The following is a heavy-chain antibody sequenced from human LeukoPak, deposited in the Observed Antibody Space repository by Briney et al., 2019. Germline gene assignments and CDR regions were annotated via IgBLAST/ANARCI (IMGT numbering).Heavy chain of an antibody. Sequence: PGRSLRLSCAASGFTFSSYAMSWVRQAAGKGLEWVSAISGSGGSTYYADSVKGRFTISRDNSKNTLYLQMNSLRAEDTAVYYCAKDGGKKGYSYGYLDVWGQGTTVTVSS. CDR3: AKDGGKKGYSYGYLDV. CDR2: ISGSGGST. J-gene: IGHJ6*02. CDR1: GFTFSSYA. D-gene: IGHD5-18*01. V-gene: IGHV3-23*01.